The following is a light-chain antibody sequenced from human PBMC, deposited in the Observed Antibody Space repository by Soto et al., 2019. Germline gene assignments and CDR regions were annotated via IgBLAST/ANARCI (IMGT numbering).Light chain of an antibody. CDR2: DAS. CDR3: QQRSNLPLT. Sequence: EIVLTQSPATLSLSPGERATLSCRASQSVRSYLAWYQQKPGQAARILIYDASNRATGIPARFSGSGSGTDFTLTISSLEPEDFADYYCQQRSNLPLTFGQGTRLEIK. J-gene: IGKJ5*01. CDR1: QSVRSY. V-gene: IGKV3-11*01.